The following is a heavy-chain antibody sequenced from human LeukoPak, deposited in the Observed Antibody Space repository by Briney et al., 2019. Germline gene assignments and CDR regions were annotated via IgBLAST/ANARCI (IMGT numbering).Heavy chain of an antibody. D-gene: IGHD3-9*01. J-gene: IGHJ4*02. CDR3: ARDLSYDILTGSHDY. CDR2: IKQDGSEK. CDR1: GFTFSSYW. Sequence: GGSLRLSCAASGFTFSSYWMSWVRQAPGKGLEWVANIKQDGSEKYYVDSVKGRFTISRDNAKNSLYLQMNCLRAEDTAVYYCARDLSYDILTGSHDYWGQGTLVTVSS. V-gene: IGHV3-7*01.